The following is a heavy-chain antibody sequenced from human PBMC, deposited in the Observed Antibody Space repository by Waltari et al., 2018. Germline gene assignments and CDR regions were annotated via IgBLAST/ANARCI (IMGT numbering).Heavy chain of an antibody. CDR2: IIPILGIA. Sequence: QVQLVQSGAEVKKPGSSVKVSCKASGGTFSSYAISWVRQAPGQGLEWMGGIIPILGIANYAQKFQGRVTITADKSTSTAYMELSSLRSEDTAVYYCARGPGSGANYYYYMDVWGKGTTVTVSS. CDR3: ARGPGSGANYYYYMDV. V-gene: IGHV1-69*10. CDR1: GGTFSSYA. D-gene: IGHD3-10*01. J-gene: IGHJ6*03.